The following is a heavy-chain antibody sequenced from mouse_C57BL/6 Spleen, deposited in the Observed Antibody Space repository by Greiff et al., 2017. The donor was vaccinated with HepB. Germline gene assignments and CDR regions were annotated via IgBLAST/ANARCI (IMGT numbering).Heavy chain of an antibody. CDR2: IDPSDSET. D-gene: IGHD1-1*01. Sequence: QVQLQQPGAELVRPGSSVKLSCKASGYTFTSYWMHWVKQRPIQGLEWIGNIDPSDSETHYNQKFKDKATLTVDKSSSTAYMQLSSLTSEDSAVYYCARDDVYDSSSVYAMDYWGQGTSVTVSS. V-gene: IGHV1-52*01. J-gene: IGHJ4*01. CDR3: ARDDVYDSSSVYAMDY. CDR1: GYTFTSYW.